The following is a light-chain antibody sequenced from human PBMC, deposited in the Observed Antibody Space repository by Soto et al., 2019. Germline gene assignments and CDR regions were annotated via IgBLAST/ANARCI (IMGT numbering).Light chain of an antibody. J-gene: IGKJ2*01. CDR2: GAS. V-gene: IGKV3-20*01. Sequence: EIVLTQSPGTLSLAPGERATLSCRASQSVTSTYVAWYQQKSGQAPRLLIYGASSRPTGIPDRFSGSVSGADFTLTISRLEPEDFAVYYCQQYGSSSYAFGQGTKLEIK. CDR3: QQYGSSSYA. CDR1: QSVTSTY.